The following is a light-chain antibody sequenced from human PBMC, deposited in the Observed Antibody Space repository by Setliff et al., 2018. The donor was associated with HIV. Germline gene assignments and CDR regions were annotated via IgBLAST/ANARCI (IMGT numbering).Light chain of an antibody. Sequence: SYALTLHPSVSVAPGKTATITCGGNNIGSKSVHWYQQKPGQATVLVVYDNWDRPSGIPERFSGSNSGNTATLTISRVEAGDEADYYCQVWDLGSEHIIFGGGTKVTVL. J-gene: IGLJ2*01. CDR1: NIGSKS. CDR3: QVWDLGSEHII. V-gene: IGLV3-21*03. CDR2: DNW.